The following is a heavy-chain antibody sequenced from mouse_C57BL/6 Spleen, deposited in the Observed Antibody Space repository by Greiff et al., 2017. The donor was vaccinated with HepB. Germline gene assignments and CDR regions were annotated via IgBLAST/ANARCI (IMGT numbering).Heavy chain of an antibody. CDR3: AIYSNYFDY. CDR1: GYTFTSYW. Sequence: QVQLQQPGAELVMPGASVKLSCKASGYTFTSYWMHWVKQRPGQGLEWIGEIDPSDSYTNYNQKFKGKSTLTVDKSSSTAYMQLSSLTSEDSAVYYCAIYSNYFDYWGQGTTLTVSS. J-gene: IGHJ2*01. CDR2: IDPSDSYT. V-gene: IGHV1-69*01. D-gene: IGHD2-5*01.